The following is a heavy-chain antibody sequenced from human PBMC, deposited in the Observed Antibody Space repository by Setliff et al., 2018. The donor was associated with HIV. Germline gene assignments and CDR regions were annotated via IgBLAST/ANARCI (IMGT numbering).Heavy chain of an antibody. CDR3: ARRTYRSPIGAFDI. Sequence: LSLTCTVSGGSISSGSYYWSWIRQPAGKGLEWIGHIYTSGSTNYNPSLKSRVTILVDTSKNQFSLKLSSVTAADTAVYYCARRTYRSPIGAFDIWGQGTMVTVS. J-gene: IGHJ3*02. V-gene: IGHV4-61*09. CDR1: GGSISSGSYY. CDR2: IYTSGST. D-gene: IGHD6-19*01.